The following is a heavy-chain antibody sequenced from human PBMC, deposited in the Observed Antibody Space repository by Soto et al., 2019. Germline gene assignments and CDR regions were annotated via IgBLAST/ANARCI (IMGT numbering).Heavy chain of an antibody. Sequence: QVQLQESGPGLVKPSQTLSLTCTVSGGSITSGNYYWSWIRQPPGKGLEWIGYIHYTGRAYHSPSLRSPVTISVATSKKQFSLRPTSVTAADTAVYFCARDGDYYGSGSVYYFDYWGRGILVTVSS. V-gene: IGHV4-30-4*01. CDR1: GGSITSGNYY. J-gene: IGHJ4*02. D-gene: IGHD3-10*01. CDR3: ARDGDYYGSGSVYYFDY. CDR2: IHYTGRA.